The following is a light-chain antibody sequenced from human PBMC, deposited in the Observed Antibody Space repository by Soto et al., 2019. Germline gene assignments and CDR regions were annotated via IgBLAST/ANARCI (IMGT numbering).Light chain of an antibody. CDR3: SSYTNSSTFYV. CDR1: STDDGGYNY. J-gene: IGLJ1*01. CDR2: EVS. Sequence: QSALTQPASVSGSPGQSITISCTGTSTDDGGYNYVSWYQHHPAKAPKLMIYEVSNRSSWVSNRFSGSKSGNTASLTISGLQAEEQADYYCSSYTNSSTFYVFGTGTKVTVL. V-gene: IGLV2-14*01.